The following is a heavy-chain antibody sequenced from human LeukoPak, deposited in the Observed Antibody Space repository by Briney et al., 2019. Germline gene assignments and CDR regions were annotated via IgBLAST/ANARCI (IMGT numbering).Heavy chain of an antibody. J-gene: IGHJ4*02. V-gene: IGHV1-46*01. Sequence: ASVKVSCKASGYTFTSYYMHWVRQAPGQGLEWMGIINPSGGSTSYAQKFQGRVTMTRDMSTNTVYMELSSLRSEDTAVYYCARSYYDSSGYYYPFDYWGQGTLVTVSS. CDR3: ARSYYDSSGYYYPFDY. CDR1: GYTFTSYY. CDR2: INPSGGST. D-gene: IGHD3-22*01.